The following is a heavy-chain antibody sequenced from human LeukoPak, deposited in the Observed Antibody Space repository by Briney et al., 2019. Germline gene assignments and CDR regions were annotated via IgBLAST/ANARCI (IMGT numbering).Heavy chain of an antibody. Sequence: SQTLSLTCTVSGGSISSGGYYWSWIRQHPGKGLEWIGYIYYSGSTNYNPSLKSRVTISVDTSKNQFSLKLSSVTAADTAVYYCARGPRLAAVDYWGQGTLVTVSS. D-gene: IGHD6-13*01. CDR2: IYYSGST. CDR3: ARGPRLAAVDY. J-gene: IGHJ4*02. CDR1: GGSISSGGYY. V-gene: IGHV4-31*03.